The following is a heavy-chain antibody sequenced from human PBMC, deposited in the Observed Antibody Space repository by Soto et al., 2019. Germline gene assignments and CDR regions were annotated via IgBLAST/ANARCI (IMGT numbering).Heavy chain of an antibody. CDR1: GGTFSSYA. D-gene: IGHD2-2*01. CDR2: IIPIFGTA. Sequence: GASVKASCKSSGGTFSSYAISWVRQAPEQGLEWMGGIIPIFGTANYAQKFQGRVTITADESTSTAYMELSSLRSEDTAVYYCAKIPTSCYVFCGSAPGAQGTLVPVSA. J-gene: IGHJ4*02. V-gene: IGHV1-69*13. CDR3: AKIPTSCYVFCGSAP.